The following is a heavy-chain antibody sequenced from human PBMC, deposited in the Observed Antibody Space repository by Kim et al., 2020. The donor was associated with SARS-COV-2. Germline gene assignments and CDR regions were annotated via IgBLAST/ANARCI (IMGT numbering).Heavy chain of an antibody. D-gene: IGHD2-2*01. CDR2: ISSSSSYI. CDR1: GFTFSSYS. CDR3: ARGSVPAFDI. J-gene: IGHJ3*02. Sequence: GGSLRLSCAASGFTFSSYSMNWVRQAPGKGLEWVSSISSSSSYIYYTDSVKGRFTISRDNAKNSLYLQMNSLRAEDTAVYYCARGSVPAFDIWGQGTMVTVSS. V-gene: IGHV3-21*01.